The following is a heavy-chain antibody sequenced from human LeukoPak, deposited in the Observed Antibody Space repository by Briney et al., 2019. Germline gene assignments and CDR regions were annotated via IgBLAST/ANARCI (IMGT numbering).Heavy chain of an antibody. CDR1: GGTFSSYA. V-gene: IGHV1-69*13. D-gene: IGHD3-3*01. J-gene: IGHJ5*02. Sequence: ASVKASCKASGGTFSSYAISWVRQAPGQGLEWMGGIIPIFGTANYAQKFQGRVTITADESTSTAYMELSSLRSEDTAVYYCARLTIFGVVTFHGWFDPWGQGTLVTVSS. CDR3: ARLTIFGVVTFHGWFDP. CDR2: IIPIFGTA.